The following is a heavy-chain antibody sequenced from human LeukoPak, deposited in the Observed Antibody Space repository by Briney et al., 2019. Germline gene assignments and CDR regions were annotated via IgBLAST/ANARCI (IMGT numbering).Heavy chain of an antibody. D-gene: IGHD4-23*01. CDR1: GFLFPNYW. J-gene: IGHJ5*02. V-gene: IGHV5-51*01. Sequence: GESLKISCKGSGFLFPNYWIGWVRQMPGKGLEWMGIIHPGDSDTRYSPSFQGQVTISADKSINTAYLHWSSLKTSDTAMYYCARSTTVVTPGDWFDPWGQGTLVTVSS. CDR3: ARSTTVVTPGDWFDP. CDR2: IHPGDSDT.